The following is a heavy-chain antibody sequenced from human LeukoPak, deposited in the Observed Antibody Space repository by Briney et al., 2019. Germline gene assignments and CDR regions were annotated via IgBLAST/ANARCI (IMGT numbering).Heavy chain of an antibody. CDR1: GYTFTGYY. CDR3: ARGIFNSGFFPFDY. J-gene: IGHJ4*02. V-gene: IGHV1-2*02. Sequence: ASVKVSCKASGYTFTGYYMHWVRQAPGQGLEWMGWINPNSGGTNYAQKFQGRVTMTRDTSISTAYMELSSLRSDDTAVYYCARGIFNSGFFPFDYWGQGTLVTVSP. CDR2: INPNSGGT. D-gene: IGHD6-19*01.